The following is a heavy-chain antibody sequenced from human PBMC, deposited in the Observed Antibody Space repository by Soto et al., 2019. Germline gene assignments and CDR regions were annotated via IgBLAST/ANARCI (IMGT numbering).Heavy chain of an antibody. J-gene: IGHJ3*01. V-gene: IGHV4-59*01. CDR1: GGSISSFY. CDR2: IYYSGIT. Sequence: SSETLSLTCTVSGGSISSFYWSWIRQPPGKGLEWIGYIYYSGITTYNPSLKGRVTISVDTSNNQFSLDLSSVTAADAAVYYCARSPSTSWYSRASDVWLQGTTVSVSS. D-gene: IGHD6-13*01. CDR3: ARSPSTSWYSRASDV.